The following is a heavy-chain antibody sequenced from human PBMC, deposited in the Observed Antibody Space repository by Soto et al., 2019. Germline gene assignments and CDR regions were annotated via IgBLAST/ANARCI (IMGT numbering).Heavy chain of an antibody. D-gene: IGHD2-2*01. J-gene: IGHJ4*02. V-gene: IGHV4-59*02. CDR1: GGSVSSYY. Sequence: SETLSLTCTVSGGSVSSYYWSWIRQPPGKGLEWIGYIHFSGSTNYNPSLKSRVTISLDTSRNQFSLKLTSVTAADTATYYCAHRPGVPAAAYFDYWGQGTLVTVSS. CDR3: AHRPGVPAAAYFDY. CDR2: IHFSGST.